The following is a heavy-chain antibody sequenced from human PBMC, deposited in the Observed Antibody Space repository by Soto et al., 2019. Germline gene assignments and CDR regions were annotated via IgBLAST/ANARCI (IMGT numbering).Heavy chain of an antibody. V-gene: IGHV3-66*01. D-gene: IGHD2-15*01. CDR3: VRGWWEYGFDF. Sequence: PGGSLRLSCAASGFTVSSNHMSWVRQAPGKGLEWISVIYSGGSPDYADSVKGRLIISGDNSKNTLSLQMNSLRAEDTAVYFCVRGWWEYGFDFWGQGTMVTVSS. CDR2: IYSGGSP. J-gene: IGHJ3*01. CDR1: GFTVSSNH.